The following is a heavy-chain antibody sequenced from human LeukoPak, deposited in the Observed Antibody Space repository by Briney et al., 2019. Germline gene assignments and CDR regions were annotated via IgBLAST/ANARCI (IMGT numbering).Heavy chain of an antibody. CDR3: TRDRGAYNLYDY. J-gene: IGHJ4*02. Sequence: GGSLRLSCTASGFTFGDYAMSWIRQAPGKGLEWVGFIRSKAYGETADYAASVKGRFTISRDDSKAIAYLQMNSLKTEDTAVYHCTRDRGAYNLYDYWGQGTLVTISS. CDR2: IRSKAYGETA. CDR1: GFTFGDYA. D-gene: IGHD1-1*01. V-gene: IGHV3-49*03.